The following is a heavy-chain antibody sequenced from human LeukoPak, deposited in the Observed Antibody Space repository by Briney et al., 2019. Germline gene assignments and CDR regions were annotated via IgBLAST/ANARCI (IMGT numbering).Heavy chain of an antibody. J-gene: IGHJ4*02. CDR1: GFTFGNSA. V-gene: IGHV3-64D*06. Sequence: GGSLRLSCSASGFTFGNSAIHWVRQAPGKGPEFVSAISPSGGSTYYADSVKGRFTISRDNSKNMLYLQMSSLRAEDTAVYYCAKRDRPCSGDCSAPYYFDYWGQGTLVTVSS. CDR2: ISPSGGST. CDR3: AKRDRPCSGDCSAPYYFDY. D-gene: IGHD2-21*02.